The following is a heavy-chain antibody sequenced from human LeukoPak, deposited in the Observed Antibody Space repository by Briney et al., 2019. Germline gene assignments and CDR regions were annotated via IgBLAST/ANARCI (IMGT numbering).Heavy chain of an antibody. V-gene: IGHV3-21*01. Sequence: GGSLRLSCAASGFTFSSYSMNWVRQAPGKGLEWVSSISSSSSYIYYADSVKGRFTISRDNAKNSLYLQMNSLRAEDTAVYYCTRTTRGGDAFDIWGQGTMVTVSS. J-gene: IGHJ3*02. CDR3: TRTTRGGDAFDI. D-gene: IGHD1-1*01. CDR1: GFTFSSYS. CDR2: ISSSSSYI.